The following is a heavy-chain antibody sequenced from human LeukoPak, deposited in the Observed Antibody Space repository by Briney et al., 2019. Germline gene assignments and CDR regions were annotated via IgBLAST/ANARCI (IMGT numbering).Heavy chain of an antibody. D-gene: IGHD3-22*01. Sequence: SETLSLTCTVSGGSISTSNYYWGWIRQPPGKGLEWIGNIFYSGSTYYSPSLRSRVTISLDTSKSDFSLRLTSVTAADPAVYYCAGERVGITHDHWGQGTLVTVSS. CDR2: IFYSGST. V-gene: IGHV4-39*07. J-gene: IGHJ4*02. CDR1: GGSISTSNYY. CDR3: AGERVGITHDH.